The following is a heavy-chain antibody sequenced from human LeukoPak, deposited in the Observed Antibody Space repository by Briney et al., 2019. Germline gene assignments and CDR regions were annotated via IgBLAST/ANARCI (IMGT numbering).Heavy chain of an antibody. V-gene: IGHV3-53*01. D-gene: IGHD3-10*01. Sequence: GGSLRLSCAASGFTVSSNYMSWVRQAPGKGLEWVSVIYSGGSTYYADSVKGRFTISRDNSKNTLYLQMNSLRAEDTAVYYCARDVMVRTGEDAFDIWGQGTMVTVSS. CDR1: GFTVSSNY. CDR3: ARDVMVRTGEDAFDI. J-gene: IGHJ3*02. CDR2: IYSGGST.